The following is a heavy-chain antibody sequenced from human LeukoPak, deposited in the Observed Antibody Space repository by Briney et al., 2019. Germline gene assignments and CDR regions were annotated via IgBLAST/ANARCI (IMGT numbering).Heavy chain of an antibody. J-gene: IGHJ4*02. CDR1: GFAFSNYA. V-gene: IGHV3-23*01. CDR2: ISGFNT. Sequence: GGSLRLSCTTSGFAFSNYAMNWVRQAPGKGPEWVSGISGFNTYYADSVKGRFTIFRDNSKNVLYLQMNSLRVEDTAVYYCARGDGGYCSSNSCYILDWGQGTLVTVTS. CDR3: ARGDGGYCSSNSCYILD. D-gene: IGHD2-2*02.